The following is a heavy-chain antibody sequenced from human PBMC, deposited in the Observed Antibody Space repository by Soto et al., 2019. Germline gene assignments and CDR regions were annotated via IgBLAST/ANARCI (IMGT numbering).Heavy chain of an antibody. D-gene: IGHD2-2*01. Sequence: EVQLLESGAGLVQPGGSLRLSCAASGFTFSSYAMSWVRQAPGKGLEWVSGISTSGDSTYYADSVKGRFTISRDNSKDTLYLQMNSLRAGDTAVYYCAINSRYCSSTSCYADWGQGTLVTFSS. V-gene: IGHV3-23*01. J-gene: IGHJ4*02. CDR1: GFTFSSYA. CDR2: ISTSGDST. CDR3: AINSRYCSSTSCYAD.